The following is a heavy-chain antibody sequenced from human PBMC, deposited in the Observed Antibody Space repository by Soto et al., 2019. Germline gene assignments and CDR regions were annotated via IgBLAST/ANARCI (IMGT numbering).Heavy chain of an antibody. D-gene: IGHD2-2*01. V-gene: IGHV4-30-4*01. CDR3: ARFSTPGKDYGVDV. CDR2: INSSGRT. Sequence: QVQLQESGPGLVKPSQTLSLTCSVSGDSISSSDSYWSLIRQAPGKGLEWIGYINSSGRTYYKPSLKSRVSISIYTSTNRFSLRLTSVTVADTAVYFCARFSTPGKDYGVDVWGQGTTVTVCS. CDR1: GDSISSSDSY. J-gene: IGHJ6*02.